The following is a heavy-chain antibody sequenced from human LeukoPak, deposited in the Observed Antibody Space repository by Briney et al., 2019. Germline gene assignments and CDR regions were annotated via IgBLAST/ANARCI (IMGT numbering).Heavy chain of an antibody. Sequence: SETLSLTCSVSGGSISNYFWSWVRQPPGKVLEWIGSIFYTGSIYYNPSLKSRVTFFEDSSKNQFSLQLSSVTAADTAVYYCARGRGYDPVVFYFDSWGQGNLVIVSS. CDR2: IFYTGSI. CDR3: ARGRGYDPVVFYFDS. D-gene: IGHD3-10*01. V-gene: IGHV4-59*12. CDR1: GGSISNYF. J-gene: IGHJ4*02.